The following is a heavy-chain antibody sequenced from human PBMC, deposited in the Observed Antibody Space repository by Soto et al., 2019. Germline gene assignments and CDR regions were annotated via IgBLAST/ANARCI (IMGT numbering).Heavy chain of an antibody. CDR2: IRSKAYGGTT. CDR3: TRGVGIRTTPYYFDY. J-gene: IGHJ4*02. V-gene: IGHV3-49*03. CDR1: GFTFGDYA. D-gene: IGHD4-17*01. Sequence: GGSLRLSCTASGFTFGDYAMSWFRQAPGKGLEWVGFIRSKAYGGTTEYAASVKGRFTISRDESKSIAYLQMNSLKTEDTAVYYCTRGVGIRTTPYYFDYWGQGTLVTVSS.